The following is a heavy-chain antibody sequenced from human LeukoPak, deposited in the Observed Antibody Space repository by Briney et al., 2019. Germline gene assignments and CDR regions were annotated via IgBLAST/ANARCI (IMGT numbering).Heavy chain of an antibody. J-gene: IGHJ4*02. D-gene: IGHD2-15*01. V-gene: IGHV3-23*01. CDR2: ISGSGVST. CDR1: GFTLSSYA. CDR3: AKDYCSGGSCYSSFDY. Sequence: GGSLRLSCAASGFTLSSYAMSWVRQAPGKGLEWVSAISGSGVSTYYADSVKGRFTISRDNSKNTLYLQMNSLRAEDTAVYYCAKDYCSGGSCYSSFDYWGQGTLVTVSS.